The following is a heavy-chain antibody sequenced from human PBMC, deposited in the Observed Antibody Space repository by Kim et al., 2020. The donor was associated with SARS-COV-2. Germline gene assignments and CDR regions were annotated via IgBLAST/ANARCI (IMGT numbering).Heavy chain of an antibody. CDR3: ARHVRYFDWLLLGDY. CDR2: IYYSGST. CDR1: GGSISSSSYY. D-gene: IGHD3-9*01. V-gene: IGHV4-39*01. J-gene: IGHJ4*02. Sequence: SETLSLTCTVSGGSISSSSYYWGWIRQPPGKGLEWIGSIYYSGSTYYNPSLKSRVTISVDTSKNQFSLKLSSVTAADTAVYYCARHVRYFDWLLLGDYWGQGTLVTVSS.